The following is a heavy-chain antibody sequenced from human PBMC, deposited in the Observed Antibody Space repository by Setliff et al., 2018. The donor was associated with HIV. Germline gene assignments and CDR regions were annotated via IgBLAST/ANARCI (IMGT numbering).Heavy chain of an antibody. V-gene: IGHV4-30-4*01. D-gene: IGHD3-10*01. J-gene: IGHJ4*02. CDR3: ARDRALRFSKSPSFNYFDV. Sequence: SETLSLTCTVSGAPISSGTYYWSWIRQFPGKGLEWIGYISNSGGAYYNPSHKRRLTMSVDTAKNRFSLKLTSVTAADTAVYYCARDRALRFSKSPSFNYFDVWGQGALVTVSS. CDR1: GAPISSGTYY. CDR2: ISNSGGA.